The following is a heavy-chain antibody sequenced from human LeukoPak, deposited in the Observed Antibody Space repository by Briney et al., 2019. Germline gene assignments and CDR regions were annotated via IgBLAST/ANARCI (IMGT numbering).Heavy chain of an antibody. CDR3: TRQRYDSSGYYYVDY. CDR2: IRSKANSYAT. D-gene: IGHD3-22*01. Sequence: GGSLRLSCAASGFTFSGSAMHWVRQASGKGLEWVGRIRSKANSYATAYAASVKGRFTISRDDSKNTAYLQMNSLKTEDTAVYYCTRQRYDSSGYYYVDYWGQGTLVTVSS. CDR1: GFTFSGSA. J-gene: IGHJ4*02. V-gene: IGHV3-73*01.